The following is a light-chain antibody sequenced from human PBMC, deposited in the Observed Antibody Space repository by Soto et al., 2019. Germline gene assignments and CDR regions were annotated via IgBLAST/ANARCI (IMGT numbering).Light chain of an antibody. J-gene: IGLJ3*02. CDR2: DVS. V-gene: IGLV2-11*01. Sequence: QSVLTQPRSVSGSPGQSVTISCTGTSSDVGGYNYVSWYQQHPGKAPKLNDVSKWPSGVPDRFSGSKSGNTASLTISGLQAEDEADYYCCSYAGSYTWVFGGGTQLTVL. CDR3: CSYAGSYTWV. CDR1: SSDVGGYNY.